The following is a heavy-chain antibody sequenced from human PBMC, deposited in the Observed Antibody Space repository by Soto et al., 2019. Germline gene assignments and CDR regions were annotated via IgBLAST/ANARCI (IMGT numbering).Heavy chain of an antibody. Sequence: QVQLVQSGAEVKKPGSSVKVSCKASGGTFSSYTISWVRQAPGQGLEWMGRIIPILGIANYAQKFQGRVTITADESTCTAYMELSSMRSEDTAVYYCARDLRDGSGAIDIWGQGTMVTVSS. CDR2: IIPILGIA. CDR3: ARDLRDGSGAIDI. CDR1: GGTFSSYT. J-gene: IGHJ3*02. D-gene: IGHD6-25*01. V-gene: IGHV1-69*08.